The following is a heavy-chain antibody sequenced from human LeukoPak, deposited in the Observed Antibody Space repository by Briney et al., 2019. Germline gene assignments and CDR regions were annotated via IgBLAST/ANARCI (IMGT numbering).Heavy chain of an antibody. J-gene: IGHJ4*02. CDR2: ITYSGST. CDR1: GGSITSNSYY. V-gene: IGHV4-39*07. CDR3: ARDSSGYYWFDY. Sequence: SETLSLTCTVSGGSITSNSYYWGWIRQPPGKGLEWIGSITYSGSTYYNPSLKRRVTISIDTSKNQFSLKLTSVTAADTAVYYCARDSSGYYWFDYWGQGTLVTVSS. D-gene: IGHD3-22*01.